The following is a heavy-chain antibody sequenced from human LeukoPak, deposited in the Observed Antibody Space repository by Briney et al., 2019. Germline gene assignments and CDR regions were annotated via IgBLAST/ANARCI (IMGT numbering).Heavy chain of an antibody. J-gene: IGHJ4*02. CDR3: ARRGIVYDILTGYYPYFDY. CDR1: GGSFSGYY. CDR2: INHSGST. V-gene: IGHV4-34*01. D-gene: IGHD3-9*01. Sequence: PSETLSLTCAVYGGSFSGYYWSWIRQPPGKGLEWIGEINHSGSTNYNPSLKSRVTISVDTSKNQFSLKLSSVTAADTAVYYCARRGIVYDILTGYYPYFDYWGQGTLVTVSS.